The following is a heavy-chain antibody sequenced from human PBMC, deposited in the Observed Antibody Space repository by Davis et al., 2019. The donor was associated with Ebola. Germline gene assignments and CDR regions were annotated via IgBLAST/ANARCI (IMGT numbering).Heavy chain of an antibody. CDR2: IYPGDSDT. Sequence: GESLKISCKGSGYSFTSYWIGWVRQMPGKGLEWMGIIYPGDSDTRYSPSFQGQVTISADKSISTAYLQWSSLKASDTAMYYCARLRYCISTSCYAYYYGMDVWGQGTTVTVSS. J-gene: IGHJ6*02. V-gene: IGHV5-51*01. D-gene: IGHD2-2*01. CDR3: ARLRYCISTSCYAYYYGMDV. CDR1: GYSFTSYW.